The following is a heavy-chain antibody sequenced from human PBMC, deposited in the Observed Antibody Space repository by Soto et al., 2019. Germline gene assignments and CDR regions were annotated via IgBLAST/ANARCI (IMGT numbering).Heavy chain of an antibody. Sequence: GASVKVSCKASGGTFSSYAISWVRQAPGQGLEWMGGIIPIFGTANYAQKFQGRVTITADESTSTAYMELSSLRSEDTAVYYCAREATDMATIPVLYYYYGMDVWGQGTTVTVSS. CDR3: AREATDMATIPVLYYYYGMDV. CDR2: IIPIFGTA. D-gene: IGHD5-12*01. J-gene: IGHJ6*02. V-gene: IGHV1-69*13. CDR1: GGTFSSYA.